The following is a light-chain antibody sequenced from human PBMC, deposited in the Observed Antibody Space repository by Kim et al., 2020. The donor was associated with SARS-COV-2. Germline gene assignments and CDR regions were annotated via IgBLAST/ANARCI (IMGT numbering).Light chain of an antibody. CDR1: NMGRKK. CDR3: QVWDSSSDHVV. Sequence: AAEKTARINNGGINMGRKKVQLYQQKADQAPVLVVYDDSDRPSGIPERVSGSNSWNTATLTISRVEAGDEADYYCQVWDSSSDHVVFGGGTQLAVL. CDR2: DDS. J-gene: IGLJ2*01. V-gene: IGLV3-21*03.